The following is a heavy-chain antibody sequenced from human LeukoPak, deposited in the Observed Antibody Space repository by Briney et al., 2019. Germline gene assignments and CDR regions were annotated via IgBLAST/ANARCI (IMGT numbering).Heavy chain of an antibody. CDR3: ARDHCSGGSCYSGTGWFDP. CDR2: IYYSGST. D-gene: IGHD2-15*01. V-gene: IGHV4-59*01. Sequence: PSETLSLTCAVSGGSISSYYWSWIRQPPGKGLEWIGYIYYSGSTNYNPSLKSRVTISVDTSTNQFSLKLSSVTAADTAVYYCARDHCSGGSCYSGTGWFDPWGQGTLVTVSS. CDR1: GGSISSYY. J-gene: IGHJ5*02.